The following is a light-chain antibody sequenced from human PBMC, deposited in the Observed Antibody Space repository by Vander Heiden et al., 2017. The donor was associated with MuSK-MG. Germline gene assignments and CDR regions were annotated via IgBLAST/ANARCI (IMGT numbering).Light chain of an antibody. CDR3: QQYDNLPIT. Sequence: DIPMTQSPSSLSASVGDSVTITSQACQDINNVLTWYQQKTGKAPKILIYDASNLETGVPSRVSGRRSGTEFTFTINSLQTEEIATYYCQQYDNLPITFGQGTRLEIK. V-gene: IGKV1-33*01. CDR1: QDINNV. CDR2: DAS. J-gene: IGKJ5*01.